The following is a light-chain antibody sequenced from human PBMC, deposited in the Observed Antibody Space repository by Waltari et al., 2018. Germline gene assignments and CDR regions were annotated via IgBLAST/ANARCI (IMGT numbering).Light chain of an antibody. CDR3: QQYNTYSS. CDR2: KAS. CDR1: QSISNY. J-gene: IGKJ2*03. Sequence: DIQMTQFPSTLSASVGDTITITCRASQSISNYLAWYQQKPGKAPNLLIYKASSSGSGVPSRFSGSGSGTEFTLTISSLQPDDFATYYCQQYNTYSSFGQGTKLEIK. V-gene: IGKV1-5*03.